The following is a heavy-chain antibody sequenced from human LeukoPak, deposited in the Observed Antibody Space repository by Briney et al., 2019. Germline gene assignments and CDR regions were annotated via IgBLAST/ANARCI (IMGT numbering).Heavy chain of an antibody. CDR2: IYYSGST. D-gene: IGHD3-9*01. CDR3: ARGRYSAGDNWFDP. Sequence: PSETLSLTCTVSGGXISSYYCSWIRQPPGKGREWLGYIYYSGSTNYNPSLKSRVTISVDTSKNQFSLKLSSVTAADTAVYYCARGRYSAGDNWFDPWGQGTLVTVSS. CDR1: GGXISSYY. V-gene: IGHV4-59*01. J-gene: IGHJ5*02.